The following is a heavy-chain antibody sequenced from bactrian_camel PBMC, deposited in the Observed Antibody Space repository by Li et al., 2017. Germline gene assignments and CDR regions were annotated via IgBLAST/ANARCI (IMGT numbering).Heavy chain of an antibody. CDR2: ISGDGRT. J-gene: IGHJ4*01. V-gene: IGHV3S1*01. CDR3: VAERYGGCELVADYTY. Sequence: HVQLVESGGGSVQAGGSLRLSCEYSQSRYCMGWFRQGPGKEREGVASISGDGRTTYAESVKGRFTISHDKAKNTLFLQMNSLKAEDTAMYYCVAERYGGCELVADYTYWGQGTQVTVS. CDR1: YSQSRYC. D-gene: IGHD7*01.